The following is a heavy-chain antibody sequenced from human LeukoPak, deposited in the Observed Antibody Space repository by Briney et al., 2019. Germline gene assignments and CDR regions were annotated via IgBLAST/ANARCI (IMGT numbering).Heavy chain of an antibody. J-gene: IGHJ5*02. D-gene: IGHD2-2*02. V-gene: IGHV3-15*01. CDR3: TTYIVVRLAALRVGSSATLDP. CDR2: IKSNGDGGTT. Sequence: PGGSLRLSCAASGFSFTNAWMTWVRQAPGKGLEWVGRIKSNGDGGTTDHAARVNDRFIISRDDSKNTLYLQMNSLKTEDTGIYCCTTYIVVRLAALRVGSSATLDPWGQGTLVTVSS. CDR1: GFSFTNAW.